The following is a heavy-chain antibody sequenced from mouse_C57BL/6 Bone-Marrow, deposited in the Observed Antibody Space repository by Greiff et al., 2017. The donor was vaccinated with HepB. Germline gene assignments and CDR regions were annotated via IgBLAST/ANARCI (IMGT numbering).Heavy chain of an antibody. Sequence: EVQLQQSGPELVKPGASVKISCKASGYTFTDYYMNWVKQSHGKGLEWIGDINPNNGGTSYNQKFKGKATLTVDKSSSTAYMELRSLTSEDSAVYYGASGTGWFGYWGQGTLVTVSA. CDR1: GYTFTDYY. CDR3: ASGTGWFGY. J-gene: IGHJ3*01. V-gene: IGHV1-26*01. D-gene: IGHD4-1*01. CDR2: INPNNGGT.